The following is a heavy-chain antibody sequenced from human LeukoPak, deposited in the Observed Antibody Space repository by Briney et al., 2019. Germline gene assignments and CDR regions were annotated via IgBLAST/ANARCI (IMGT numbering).Heavy chain of an antibody. CDR2: INVGNSNT. D-gene: IGHD3-10*01. CDR3: ARDLIVYGSGSYFDY. CDR1: GYTFTTYS. J-gene: IGHJ4*02. V-gene: IGHV1-3*01. Sequence: ASVKVSCKASGYTFTTYSIHWVRQAPGQGLEWMAWINVGNSNTKYSQKFQGRVTITTDTSASTAYMELSSLKSEDTAVYFCARDLIVYGSGSYFDYWGQGTLVTVSS.